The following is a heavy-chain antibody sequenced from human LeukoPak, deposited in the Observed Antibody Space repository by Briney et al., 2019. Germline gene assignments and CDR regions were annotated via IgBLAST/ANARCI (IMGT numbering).Heavy chain of an antibody. CDR1: GFTFSSYA. Sequence: GGSLRLSCAASGFTFSSYAMHWVRQAPGKGLEWVAVISCDGSNKYYADSVKGRFTISRDNSKNTLYLQMNSLRAEDTAVYYCARDWNLTKRITIFGVVITRGAYGMDVWGQGTTVTVSS. D-gene: IGHD3-3*01. J-gene: IGHJ6*02. CDR2: ISCDGSNK. CDR3: ARDWNLTKRITIFGVVITRGAYGMDV. V-gene: IGHV3-30-3*01.